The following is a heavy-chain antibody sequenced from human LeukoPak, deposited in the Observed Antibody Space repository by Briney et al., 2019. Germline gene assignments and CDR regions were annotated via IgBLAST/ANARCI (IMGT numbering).Heavy chain of an antibody. CDR1: GYTFTDSY. CDR2: INPNSGAT. D-gene: IGHD2-15*01. CDR3: ARQPGYCSGGRCFGRRFDP. J-gene: IGHJ5*02. Sequence: ASVKVSCKASGYTFTDSYIHWVRQAPGQGLEWMGWINPNSGATNYPQKFQGRVTITRDTSANTAYVGLNRLRSDDTAVYYCARQPGYCSGGRCFGRRFDPWGQGTLVTVSS. V-gene: IGHV1-2*02.